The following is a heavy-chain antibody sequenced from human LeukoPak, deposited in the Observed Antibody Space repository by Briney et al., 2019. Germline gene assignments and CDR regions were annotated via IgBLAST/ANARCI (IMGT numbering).Heavy chain of an antibody. J-gene: IGHJ4*02. CDR2: ISYHARDQ. V-gene: IGHV3-30*04. CDR3: VAQPCSGGRCYLDY. D-gene: IGHD2-15*01. Sequence: GGSLRLSCTASGFTFSDHAMHWVRQAPGKGLEWVTVISYHARDQFYADSVKGRFTVSRDNPKNILYLQVNSLRAEDSAVYYCVAQPCSGGRCYLDYWGQGTLVTVSS. CDR1: GFTFSDHA.